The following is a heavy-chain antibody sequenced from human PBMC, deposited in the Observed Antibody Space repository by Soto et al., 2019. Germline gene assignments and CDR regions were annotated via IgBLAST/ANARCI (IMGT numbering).Heavy chain of an antibody. CDR3: TTDVPDYGGNSGPGY. D-gene: IGHD4-17*01. CDR1: GFIFSTAW. J-gene: IGHJ4*02. V-gene: IGHV3-15*07. Sequence: EVQLVESGGRLVKPGGSLRVSCAASGFIFSTAWMNWVRQAPGKGLAWVGRINSKAYGGATEYDAPVKGRFTISRDDSKNTLYLQMNSLKTEDTALYYCTTDVPDYGGNSGPGYWGQGTMVTVSA. CDR2: INSKAYGGAT.